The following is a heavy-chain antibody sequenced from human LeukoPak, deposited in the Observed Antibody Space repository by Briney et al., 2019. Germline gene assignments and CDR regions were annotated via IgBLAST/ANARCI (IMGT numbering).Heavy chain of an antibody. D-gene: IGHD3-3*01. CDR3: ARSYDTNFDY. CDR1: GGSISAYS. V-gene: IGHV4-59*01. Sequence: SETLSLTCTVSGGSISAYSWSWIRQPPGKGLEWIGHIYYSGSTNYNPSLKTRVTISVDTSKNQFSLKLSSVTAADTAVYYCARSYDTNFDYWGQGTLVTVSS. J-gene: IGHJ4*02. CDR2: IYYSGST.